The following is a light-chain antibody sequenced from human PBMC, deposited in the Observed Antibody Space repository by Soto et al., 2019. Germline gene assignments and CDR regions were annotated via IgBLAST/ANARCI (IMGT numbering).Light chain of an antibody. CDR1: QSVSSSF. J-gene: IGKJ1*01. Sequence: DIVLTQSPDTLSLSPGERATLSCRASQSVSSSFLAWYQQKPGQAPRLLIYGASSRATGIPDSFSGSGSGTDFALTISRLEPEDFAVYYCQQYGSSPWTFGQGTKVDIK. V-gene: IGKV3-20*01. CDR2: GAS. CDR3: QQYGSSPWT.